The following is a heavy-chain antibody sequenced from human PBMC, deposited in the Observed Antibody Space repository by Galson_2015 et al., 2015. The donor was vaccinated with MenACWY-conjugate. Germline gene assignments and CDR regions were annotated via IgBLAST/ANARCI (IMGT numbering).Heavy chain of an antibody. CDR2: ISVYNGNT. CDR3: ARVPGYYGSGNYPLGDY. Sequence: SCKASGYTFTNYGISWVRQAPGQGLESLGWISVYNGNTNYPHKLQGRVTMTTDTSTSTAYMELRSLRSDDTAVYYCARVPGYYGSGNYPLGDYWGQGTLVTVSS. D-gene: IGHD3-10*01. CDR1: GYTFTNYG. J-gene: IGHJ4*02. V-gene: IGHV1-18*01.